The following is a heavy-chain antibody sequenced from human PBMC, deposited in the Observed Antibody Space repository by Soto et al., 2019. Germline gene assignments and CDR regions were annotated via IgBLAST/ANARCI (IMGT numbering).Heavy chain of an antibody. CDR1: GGSISSSSYY. CDR2: IYYSGST. V-gene: IGHV4-39*01. D-gene: IGHD1-26*01. Sequence: PSETLSLTCTVSGGSISSSSYYWGWIRQPPGKGLEWIGSIYYSGSTYYNPSLKSRVTISVDTSKNQFSLKLSSVTAADTAVYYCARHVKGNELYYFDFWGQGTLVTVSS. J-gene: IGHJ4*02. CDR3: ARHVKGNELYYFDF.